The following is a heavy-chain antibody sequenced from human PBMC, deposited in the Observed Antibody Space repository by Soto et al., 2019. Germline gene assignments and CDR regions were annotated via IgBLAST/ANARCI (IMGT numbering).Heavy chain of an antibody. CDR3: ARDLGRWPDY. CDR1: GYTFTSYA. V-gene: IGHV1-3*01. Sequence: QVQLVQSGAEVKKPGASVKVSCKASGYTFTSYAMHWVRQAPGQRLEWMGWINAGNGHTKYSQKFQGRVTITRDTSASTAYMELSSLRSEDTAVYYCARDLGRWPDYWCQGPLVTVSS. CDR2: INAGNGHT. J-gene: IGHJ4*02. D-gene: IGHD4-17*01.